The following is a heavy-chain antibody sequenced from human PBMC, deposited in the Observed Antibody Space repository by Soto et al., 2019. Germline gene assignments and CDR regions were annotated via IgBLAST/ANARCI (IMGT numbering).Heavy chain of an antibody. Sequence: QVRLVQSGAEVKKAGASVKVSCKTSGYIFTGYFIHWVRQTPGQGLQWMGRITPNSGDTNYGQTLQGRVTFTTDTSTSTAYMELSGLRSDDTSLYYWVRWGYGSNSLEFWGQGTLVTVSS. V-gene: IGHV1-2*06. CDR2: ITPNSGDT. CDR3: VRWGYGSNSLEF. CDR1: GYIFTGYF. J-gene: IGHJ4*03. D-gene: IGHD4-17*01.